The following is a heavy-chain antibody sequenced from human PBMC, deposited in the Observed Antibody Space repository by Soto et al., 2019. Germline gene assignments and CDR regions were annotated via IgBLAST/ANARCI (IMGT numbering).Heavy chain of an antibody. Sequence: LTCTVSGDSIGTSGHYWTWIRQPPGKGLEWIGYNYYHGGRTYHNLSLKNRVSISVATSKNQISLRLTSVTAADTAVYYCARGNGDYDHWGQGTLVTVSS. CDR2: NYYHGGRT. V-gene: IGHV4-31*03. CDR1: GDSIGTSGHY. CDR3: ARGNGDYDH. D-gene: IGHD1-1*01. J-gene: IGHJ4*02.